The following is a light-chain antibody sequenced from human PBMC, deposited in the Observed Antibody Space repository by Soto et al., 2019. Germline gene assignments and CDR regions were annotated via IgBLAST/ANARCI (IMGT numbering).Light chain of an antibody. CDR1: SSDIGRYNY. Sequence: QSVLTQPGSVSGSPGQSITISCTGTSSDIGRYNYVSWYQQHPGKVPKLLISEVSNRPSGASNRFSRSKSGNTASLTISGLQSEDEAAYYCSSYTTSFTQVFGTGTKVTVL. CDR2: EVS. J-gene: IGLJ1*01. CDR3: SSYTTSFTQV. V-gene: IGLV2-14*01.